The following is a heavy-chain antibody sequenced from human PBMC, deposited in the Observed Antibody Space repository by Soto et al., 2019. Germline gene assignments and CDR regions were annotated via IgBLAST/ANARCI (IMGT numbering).Heavy chain of an antibody. J-gene: IGHJ4*02. Sequence: SETLSLTCTVSGGSISSGGYYWTWIRQPPGKGLEWIGYMYKTGSTVYNPSFKSRVTISVDTSKNQFSLELSSVTAADTAVYYCASYGSGSYYNGYYFDYWGQGTLVTVSS. D-gene: IGHD3-10*01. CDR3: ASYGSGSYYNGYYFDY. V-gene: IGHV4-61*08. CDR2: MYKTGST. CDR1: GGSISSGGYY.